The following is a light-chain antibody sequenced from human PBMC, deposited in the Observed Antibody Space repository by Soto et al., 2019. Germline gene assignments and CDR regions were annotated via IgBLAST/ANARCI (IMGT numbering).Light chain of an antibody. CDR2: GSS. J-gene: IGKJ4*01. CDR3: QQYQNWPPLT. Sequence: EVLMTQSPATLSVSPGERVTLSCRASQSININLAWYQQKPGQAPRVLIYGSSSRASGIPYRFSGSGSGTDFTLTISRLEHDDFAFYYCQQYQNWPPLTFGGGTRVEIK. CDR1: QSININ. V-gene: IGKV3D-15*01.